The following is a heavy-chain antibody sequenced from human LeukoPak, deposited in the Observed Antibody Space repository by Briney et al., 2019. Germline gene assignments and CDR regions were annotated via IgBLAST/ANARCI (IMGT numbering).Heavy chain of an antibody. CDR1: GGSISSGDYY. Sequence: SETLSLTCTVSGGSISSGDYYWSWIRQPRGKGLEWIGYIYYSGSTYYNPSLKSRVTISVDTSKNQFSLKLSSVTAADTAVYYCAGESVPRRVGATTFDYWGQGTLVTVSS. V-gene: IGHV4-30-4*01. CDR3: AGESVPRRVGATTFDY. D-gene: IGHD1-26*01. CDR2: IYYSGST. J-gene: IGHJ4*02.